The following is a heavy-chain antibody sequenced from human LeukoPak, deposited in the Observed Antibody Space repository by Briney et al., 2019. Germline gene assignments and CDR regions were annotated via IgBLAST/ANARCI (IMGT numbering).Heavy chain of an antibody. Sequence: ASVKVSCKVSGHTLNELAIQWVRQAPGKGLEWMGWINTNTGNPTYAQGFTGRFVFSLDTSVSTAYLQISSLKAEDTAVYYCARGSFFFRDWFDPWGQGTLVTVSS. CDR1: GHTLNELA. V-gene: IGHV7-4-1*02. J-gene: IGHJ5*02. CDR3: ARGSFFFRDWFDP. CDR2: INTNTGNP. D-gene: IGHD3-3*02.